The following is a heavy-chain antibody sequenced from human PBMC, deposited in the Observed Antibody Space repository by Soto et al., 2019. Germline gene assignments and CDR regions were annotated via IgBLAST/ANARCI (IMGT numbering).Heavy chain of an antibody. V-gene: IGHV1-69*13. CDR1: GGTFSSYA. CDR3: ARDEAKNVEMAPYYYYGMDV. D-gene: IGHD5-12*01. J-gene: IGHJ6*02. Sequence: SVKFSCKASGGTFSSYAISWVRQAPGQGLEWMGGIIPIFGTANYAQKFQGRVTITADESTSTAYMELSSLRSEDTAVYYCARDEAKNVEMAPYYYYGMDVWGQGTTVTVSS. CDR2: IIPIFGTA.